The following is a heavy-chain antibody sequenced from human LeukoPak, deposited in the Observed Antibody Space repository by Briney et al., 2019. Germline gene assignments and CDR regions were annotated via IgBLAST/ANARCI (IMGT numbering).Heavy chain of an antibody. Sequence: GALVKVSCKASGGTFSSYAISWVRQAPGQGLEWMGGIIPIFGTANYAQKFQGRVTITADESTSTAYMELSSLRSEDTAVYYCARGHKYSSSPRGNWFDPWGQGTLVTVSS. CDR3: ARGHKYSSSPRGNWFDP. CDR2: IIPIFGTA. CDR1: GGTFSSYA. D-gene: IGHD6-6*01. J-gene: IGHJ5*02. V-gene: IGHV1-69*01.